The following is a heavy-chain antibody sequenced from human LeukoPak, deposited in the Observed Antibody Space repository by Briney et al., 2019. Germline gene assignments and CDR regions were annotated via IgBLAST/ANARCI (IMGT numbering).Heavy chain of an antibody. CDR3: ARWALDY. J-gene: IGHJ4*02. Sequence: GGSLRLSCAASGFTFSSYGMHWVRQAPGKGLEWVAIIWYDGSIEYYTDSVKGRFTISRDNSKNTLYLQMNSLRAEDTAVYYCARWALDYWGQGTLVTVSS. CDR2: IWYDGSIE. CDR1: GFTFSSYG. V-gene: IGHV3-33*01.